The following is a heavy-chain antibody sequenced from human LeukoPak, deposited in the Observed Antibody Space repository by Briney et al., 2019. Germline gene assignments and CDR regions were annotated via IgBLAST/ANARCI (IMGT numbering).Heavy chain of an antibody. CDR1: GYTFTGYY. V-gene: IGHV1-2*02. D-gene: IGHD2-2*01. J-gene: IGHJ6*02. Sequence: ASVKVSCKASGYTFTGYYMHWVRQAPGQVLEWMGWINPNSGGTNYAQKFQGRVTMTRDTSISTAYMELSRLRSDDTAVYYCARGGLDCSSTSCTWPGMDVWGQGTTVTVSS. CDR3: ARGGLDCSSTSCTWPGMDV. CDR2: INPNSGGT.